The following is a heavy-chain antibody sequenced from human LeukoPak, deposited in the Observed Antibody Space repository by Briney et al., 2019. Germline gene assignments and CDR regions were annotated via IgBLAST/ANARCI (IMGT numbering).Heavy chain of an antibody. CDR3: AKDLYYYGSESYPKAFDY. CDR2: ISYDGSNK. Sequence: GGSLRLSCAASGFTFSSYGMHWVRQAPGKGLEWVAVISYDGSNKYYADSVKGRFTISRDNSKNTLYLQMNSLRAEDTAVYYCAKDLYYYGSESYPKAFDYWGQGTLVTVSS. J-gene: IGHJ4*02. V-gene: IGHV3-30*18. D-gene: IGHD3-10*01. CDR1: GFTFSSYG.